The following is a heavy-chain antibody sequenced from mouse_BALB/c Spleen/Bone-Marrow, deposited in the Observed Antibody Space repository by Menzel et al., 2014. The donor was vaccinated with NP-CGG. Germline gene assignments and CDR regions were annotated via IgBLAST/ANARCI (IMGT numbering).Heavy chain of an antibody. CDR2: IWAGGST. CDR1: GFSLTSYG. D-gene: IGHD2-4*01. CDR3: ARDLSTMITTGFAY. Sequence: VKLQESGPGLVAPSQSLSITCTVPGFSLTSYGVHWVRQPPGKGLEWLGVIWAGGSTNYNSALMSRLSISKDNSKSQVFLKMNSLQTDDTAMYYCARDLSTMITTGFAYWGQGTLVTVSA. V-gene: IGHV2-9*02. J-gene: IGHJ3*01.